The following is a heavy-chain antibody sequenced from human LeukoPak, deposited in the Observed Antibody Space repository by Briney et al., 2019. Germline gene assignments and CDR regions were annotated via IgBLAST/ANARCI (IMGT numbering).Heavy chain of an antibody. CDR3: ARVRVRGVIAAFDY. CDR1: GFTFSNYA. V-gene: IGHV3-21*01. D-gene: IGHD3-10*01. J-gene: IGHJ4*02. CDR2: ISSSSSYI. Sequence: GGSLRLSCAASGFTFSNYAMNWVRQAPGKGLEWVSSISSSSSYIYYADSVKGRFTISRDNAKNSLYLQMNSLRAEDTAVYYCARVRVRGVIAAFDYWGQGTLVTVSS.